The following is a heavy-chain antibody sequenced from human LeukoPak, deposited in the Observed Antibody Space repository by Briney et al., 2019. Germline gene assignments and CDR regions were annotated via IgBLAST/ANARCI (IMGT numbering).Heavy chain of an antibody. Sequence: SETLSLTCAVYGGSFSGYYWSWIRQPPGKGLEWIGEINHSGSTNYNPSLKSRVTISVDTSKNQFSLKLSFVTAADTAVYYCARGWSRYYGMDVWGKGTTVTVSS. V-gene: IGHV4-34*01. CDR2: INHSGST. D-gene: IGHD3-3*01. CDR1: GGSFSGYY. J-gene: IGHJ6*04. CDR3: ARGWSRYYGMDV.